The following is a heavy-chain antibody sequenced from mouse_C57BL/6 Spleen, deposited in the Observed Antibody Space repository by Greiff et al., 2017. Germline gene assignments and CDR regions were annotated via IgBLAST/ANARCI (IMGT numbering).Heavy chain of an antibody. D-gene: IGHD2-2*01. Sequence: VQLQQPGAELVMPGASVKLSCKASGYTFTSYWMHWVKQRPGQGLEWIGEIDPSDSYTNYNQKFKGKSTLTVDKSSSTAYMQLSSLTSEDSAVYYCARGGVTWGNYAMDYWGQGTSVTVSS. CDR3: ARGGVTWGNYAMDY. V-gene: IGHV1-69*01. CDR1: GYTFTSYW. J-gene: IGHJ4*01. CDR2: IDPSDSYT.